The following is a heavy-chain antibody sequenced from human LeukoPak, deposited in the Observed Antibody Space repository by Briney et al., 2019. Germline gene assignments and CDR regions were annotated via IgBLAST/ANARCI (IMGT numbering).Heavy chain of an antibody. CDR2: ISSTGGTT. D-gene: IGHD2-15*01. CDR3: AKNGDRGAYCTGGTCYPYFYYYMDV. J-gene: IGHJ6*03. V-gene: IGHV3-23*01. Sequence: GGSLRLSCEASGFTFNSHAMTWVRPAPGKGLEWVSSISSTGGTTYYADSVKGRFTISRDNSKNTLYLQMNSLRAEDTAIYYCAKNGDRGAYCTGGTCYPYFYYYMDVWGKGTTVTI. CDR1: GFTFNSHA.